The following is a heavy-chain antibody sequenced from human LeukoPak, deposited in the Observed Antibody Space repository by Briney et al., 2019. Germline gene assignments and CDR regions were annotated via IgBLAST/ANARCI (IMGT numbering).Heavy chain of an antibody. V-gene: IGHV4-34*01. J-gene: IGHJ4*02. CDR2: INHSGST. Sequence: PSETLSLTCAVYGGSFSAYYWSWIRQPPGKGLEWIGEINHSGSTNYNPSLKSRVTISVDTSKNQFSLKLSSVTAADTAVYYCARGHRWVDYWGQGTLVTVSS. D-gene: IGHD4-23*01. CDR1: GGSFSAYY. CDR3: ARGHRWVDY.